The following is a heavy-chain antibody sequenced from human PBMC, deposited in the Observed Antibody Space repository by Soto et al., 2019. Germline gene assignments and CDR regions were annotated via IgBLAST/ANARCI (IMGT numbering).Heavy chain of an antibody. D-gene: IGHD1-1*01. CDR3: ARAPNNAGYFDY. V-gene: IGHV1-69*13. Sequence: ASVKVSCKASGGTFSNYAISWVRQAPGQGLEWMGGIILPFGTANYAQKFQGRVTITADESMTTAYMELSGLRSEDTAVYYCARAPNNAGYFDYGGQGPLATASS. CDR1: GGTFSNYA. CDR2: IILPFGTA. J-gene: IGHJ4*02.